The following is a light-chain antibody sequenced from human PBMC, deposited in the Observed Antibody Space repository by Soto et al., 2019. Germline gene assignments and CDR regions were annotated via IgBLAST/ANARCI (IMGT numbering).Light chain of an antibody. J-gene: IGKJ1*01. CDR3: QQYNNWPPWT. Sequence: EIVITQSPATLSVSPGDRATLSCRASQSIHTSLAWYQQKPGQAPRLLIYGASTRATGIPARFSGSGSGTEFTLTISSLQSEDFAVYYCQQYNNWPPWTFGQGTKVDIK. V-gene: IGKV3-15*01. CDR1: QSIHTS. CDR2: GAS.